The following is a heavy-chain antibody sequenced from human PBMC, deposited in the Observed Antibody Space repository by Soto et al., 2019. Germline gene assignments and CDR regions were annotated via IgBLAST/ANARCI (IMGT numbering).Heavy chain of an antibody. D-gene: IGHD3-10*01. CDR3: ARNVLRWFGELSGNWFDP. V-gene: IGHV1-3*01. J-gene: IGHJ5*02. CDR2: INAGNGNT. CDR1: GYTFTSYA. Sequence: QVQLVQSGAEVKKPGASVKVSCKASGYTFTSYAMHWVRQAPGQRLEWMGWINAGNGNTKYSQKFQGRVTITRDTSASTAYMELSSLRSEDTAVYYCARNVLRWFGELSGNWFDPWGQGTLVTVSS.